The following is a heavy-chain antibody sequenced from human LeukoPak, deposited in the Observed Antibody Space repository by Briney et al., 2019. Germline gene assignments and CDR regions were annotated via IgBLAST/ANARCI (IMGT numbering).Heavy chain of an antibody. Sequence: SETLSLTCTVSGGSISSNRYYWGWIRQPPGKGLEWIGSIYYSGSTYYNPSLKSRVTIYVDTSKNQFSLKLSSVTAADTAVYYCARQGITMVLSISGEGTMVTVSS. CDR3: ARQGITMVLSI. D-gene: IGHD3-10*01. CDR2: IYYSGST. CDR1: GGSISSNRYY. J-gene: IGHJ3*02. V-gene: IGHV4-39*01.